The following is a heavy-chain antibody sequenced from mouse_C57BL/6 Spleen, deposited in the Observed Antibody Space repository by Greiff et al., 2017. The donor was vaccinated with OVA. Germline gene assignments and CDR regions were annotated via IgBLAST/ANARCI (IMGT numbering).Heavy chain of an antibody. V-gene: IGHV5-9*01. CDR1: GFTFSSYT. Sequence: DVHLVESGGGLVKPGGSLKLSCAASGFTFSSYTMSWVRQTPEKRLEWVATISGGGGNTYYPDSVKGRFTISRDNAKNTLYLQMSSLRSEDTALYYCARHSNWDERGFDYWGQGTTLTVSS. D-gene: IGHD4-1*01. J-gene: IGHJ2*01. CDR2: ISGGGGNT. CDR3: ARHSNWDERGFDY.